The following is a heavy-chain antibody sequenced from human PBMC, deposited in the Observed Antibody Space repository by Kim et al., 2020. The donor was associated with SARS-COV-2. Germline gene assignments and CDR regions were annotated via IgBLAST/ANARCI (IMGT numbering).Heavy chain of an antibody. D-gene: IGHD1-26*01. J-gene: IGHJ4*02. V-gene: IGHV3-30*02. CDR3: AKIGRVGANFDPDY. Sequence: ADSVEGRFTISRDNSKNTLYLKMNSLRAEDTAVYYCAKIGRVGANFDPDYWGRGTLVTVSS.